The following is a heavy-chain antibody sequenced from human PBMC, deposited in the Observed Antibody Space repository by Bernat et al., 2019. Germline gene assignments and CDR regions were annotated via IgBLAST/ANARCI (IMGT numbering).Heavy chain of an antibody. J-gene: IGHJ4*02. CDR1: GFTFISYS. CDR3: ARDRNDLTYDYGDYHDY. V-gene: IGHV3-21*01. D-gene: IGHD4-17*01. CDR2: ISSSSSYI. Sequence: EVQLVESGGGLVKPGGSLRLSCAASGFTFISYSMNWVRQAPGKGLEWVSSISSSSSYIYYADSVKGRFTISRDNAKNSLYLQMNSLRAEDTAVYYCARDRNDLTYDYGDYHDYWGQGTLVTVSS.